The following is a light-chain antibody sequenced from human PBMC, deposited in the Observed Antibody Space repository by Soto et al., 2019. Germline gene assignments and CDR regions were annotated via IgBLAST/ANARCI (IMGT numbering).Light chain of an antibody. Sequence: EIVMTQSPATLSVSPWEIATLSCRASQSISSNLAWYQQIPGQAPRLLMFRTSSRATGFPARFSGSGSGTEFNPTISSLQSEDFGVYYCQQYNNCPPTFGQGTRLEIK. CDR2: RTS. CDR1: QSISSN. J-gene: IGKJ5*01. V-gene: IGKV3-15*01. CDR3: QQYNNCPPT.